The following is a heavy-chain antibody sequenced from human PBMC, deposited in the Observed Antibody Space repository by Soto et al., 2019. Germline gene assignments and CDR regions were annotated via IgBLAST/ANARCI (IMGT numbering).Heavy chain of an antibody. V-gene: IGHV3-23*01. J-gene: IGHJ5*02. CDR2: IGGRGGNA. CDR3: AKARHSGDFAGSYDS. Sequence: PGGSLRLSCAASGFSFIDYAINWVRQDPGRGLEYVAGIGGRGGNAFYADSMKGRFSISRDNSKNTVYLHMHNLRVDDSAMYYCAKARHSGDFAGSYDSWGQGTLVTVSS. D-gene: IGHD2-21*02. CDR1: GFSFIDYA.